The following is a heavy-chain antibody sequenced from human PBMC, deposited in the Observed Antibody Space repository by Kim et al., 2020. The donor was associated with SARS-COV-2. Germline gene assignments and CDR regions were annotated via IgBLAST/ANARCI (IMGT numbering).Heavy chain of an antibody. CDR2: ISGSGGST. Sequence: GGSLRLSCAASGFTFSSYAMSWVRQAPGKGLEWVSAISGSGGSTYYADSVKGRFTISRDNSKNTLYLQMNSLRAEDTAVYYCAKGSRGYDFWSGISVDDYWGQGTLVTVSS. V-gene: IGHV3-23*01. CDR1: GFTFSSYA. D-gene: IGHD3-3*01. CDR3: AKGSRGYDFWSGISVDDY. J-gene: IGHJ4*02.